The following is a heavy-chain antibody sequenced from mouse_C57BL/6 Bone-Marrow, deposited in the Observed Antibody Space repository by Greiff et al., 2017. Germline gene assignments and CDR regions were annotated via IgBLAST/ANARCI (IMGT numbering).Heavy chain of an antibody. V-gene: IGHV1-85*01. D-gene: IGHD2-14*01. Sequence: VQLQQSGPELVKPGASVKLSCKASGYTFTSSDINWVKQRPGQGLEWIGWIYPRDGSTKYNEKFKGKATLAVDTSTSASYVELNSLTSEDAAVYFGARGETGYAYWGQGTLVTVSA. CDR3: ARGETGYAY. CDR2: IYPRDGST. CDR1: GYTFTSSD. J-gene: IGHJ3*01.